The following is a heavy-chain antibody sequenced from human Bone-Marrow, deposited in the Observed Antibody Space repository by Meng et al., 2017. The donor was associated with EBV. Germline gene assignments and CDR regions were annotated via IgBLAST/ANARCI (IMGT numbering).Heavy chain of an antibody. V-gene: IGHV4-34*01. CDR3: AAQRRDTDWFDP. D-gene: IGHD6-25*01. Sequence: PQQWGAGLLKPLETLSLTRAVYGGSFGCYYWTCIRQHPWKGLEWIGDINHSGSTNYNPSLKSRVTISVDTSKNQSPLKRLSVTAADTAVYYSAAQRRDTDWFDPWGQGTLVTVSS. J-gene: IGHJ5*02. CDR1: GGSFGCYY. CDR2: INHSGST.